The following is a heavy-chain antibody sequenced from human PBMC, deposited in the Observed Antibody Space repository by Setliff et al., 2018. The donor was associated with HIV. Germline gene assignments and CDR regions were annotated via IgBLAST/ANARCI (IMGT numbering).Heavy chain of an antibody. Sequence: ASVKVSCKASGYTFSSYGISWVRQAPGQGLEWMGWISVYNDNTRYAQNLQGRVTMTIETSTTTVYMELRSLRADDTAVYYCARDSVAGTGRYFDFWGQGTLVTVSS. CDR2: ISVYNDNT. J-gene: IGHJ4*02. D-gene: IGHD6-19*01. V-gene: IGHV1-18*01. CDR1: GYTFSSYG. CDR3: ARDSVAGTGRYFDF.